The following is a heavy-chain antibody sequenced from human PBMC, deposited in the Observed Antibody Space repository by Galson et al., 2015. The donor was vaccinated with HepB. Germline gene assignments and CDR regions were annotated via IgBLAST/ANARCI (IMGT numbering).Heavy chain of an antibody. J-gene: IGHJ4*02. V-gene: IGHV3-30*04. Sequence: SLRLSCAASGFTFSSYAMHWVRQAPGKGLEWVAVISYDGSNKYYADSVKGRFTISRDNSKNTLYLQMNSLRAEDTAVYYCARDYQQLALDYWGQGTLVTVSS. CDR2: ISYDGSNK. CDR1: GFTFSSYA. CDR3: ARDYQQLALDY. D-gene: IGHD6-13*01.